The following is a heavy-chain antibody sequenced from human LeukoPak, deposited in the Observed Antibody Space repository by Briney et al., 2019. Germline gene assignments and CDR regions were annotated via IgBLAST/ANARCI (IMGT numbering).Heavy chain of an antibody. V-gene: IGHV3-48*02. D-gene: IGHD1-26*01. Sequence: PGGSLRLSCAASGFTFSSFSMNWVRQAPGKGLEWVSYISSRSSIMYYADSVKGRFTISSDNAKNSLHLQMDSLRDEDTAVYCCARDLHSGAYTFDYWGQGTLVTVSS. CDR2: ISSRSSIM. J-gene: IGHJ4*02. CDR1: GFTFSSFS. CDR3: ARDLHSGAYTFDY.